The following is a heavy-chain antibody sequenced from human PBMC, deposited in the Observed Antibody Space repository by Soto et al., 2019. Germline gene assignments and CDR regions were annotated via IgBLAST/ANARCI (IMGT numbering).Heavy chain of an antibody. Sequence: QVQLVQSGAEVKKLGASVKVSCKASGYTFTSYYMHWVRQAPGQGLEWMGIINPCDGSTSHPQRVQGRVTMTTDKSTSTVYMGVSSLRSDDTAVYYCARDLPGASKTVDYYGMDVWGQGTTVTVSS. D-gene: IGHD4-17*01. CDR1: GYTFTSYY. CDR3: ARDLPGASKTVDYYGMDV. V-gene: IGHV1-46*01. J-gene: IGHJ6*02. CDR2: INPCDGST.